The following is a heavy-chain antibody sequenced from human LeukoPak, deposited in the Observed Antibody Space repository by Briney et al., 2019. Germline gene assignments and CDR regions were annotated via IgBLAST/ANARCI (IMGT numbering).Heavy chain of an antibody. J-gene: IGHJ4*02. CDR2: IWYDGTNK. CDR3: ARDVGFRTGLIDH. V-gene: IGHV3-33*01. CDR1: GFTFSSYG. D-gene: IGHD2-8*01. Sequence: GGSLRLSCVASGFTFSSYGMHWVRQAPGKGLEWVAVIWYDGTNKYYADSVQGRFTISRDNSKNALYLQMNSLRAEDTAMYYCARDVGFRTGLIDHWGQGTLVTVSS.